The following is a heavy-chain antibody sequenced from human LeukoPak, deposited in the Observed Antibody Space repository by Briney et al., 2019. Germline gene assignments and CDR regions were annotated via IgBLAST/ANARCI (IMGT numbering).Heavy chain of an antibody. V-gene: IGHV3-66*01. D-gene: IGHD2-21*02. Sequence: GGSLRLSCAASGFTVSSNYMSWVRQAPGKGMGWVSVIYSGGSTYYADSVKGRFIISRDNSKNTLYLQMNSLRAEDTAVYYCARDGPCGGDCYYDYWGQGTLVTVSS. CDR3: ARDGPCGGDCYYDY. J-gene: IGHJ4*02. CDR1: GFTVSSNY. CDR2: IYSGGST.